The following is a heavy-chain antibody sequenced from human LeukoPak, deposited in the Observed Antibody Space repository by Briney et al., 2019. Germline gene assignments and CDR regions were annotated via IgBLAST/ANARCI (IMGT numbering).Heavy chain of an antibody. D-gene: IGHD3-10*01. Sequence: GGSLRLSCAASGFTFSNSAMHWVRQAPGKGLEWVTTISYDGRNKYYADSVKGRFTISRDNSKNTLYLQMDSLRVEDTAVYYCARDLWSWGQGALVTVSS. CDR2: ISYDGRNK. CDR3: ARDLWS. V-gene: IGHV3-30*04. CDR1: GFTFSNSA. J-gene: IGHJ5*02.